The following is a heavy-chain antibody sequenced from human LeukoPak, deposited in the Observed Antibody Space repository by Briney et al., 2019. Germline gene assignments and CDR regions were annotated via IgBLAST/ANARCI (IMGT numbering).Heavy chain of an antibody. D-gene: IGHD3-22*01. CDR2: IYYSGST. J-gene: IGHJ3*02. V-gene: IGHV4-59*08. Sequence: SETLSLTCTVSGGSISSYYWSWIRQPPGKGLEWIGYIYYSGSTNYNPSLKSRVTISVDTSKNQFSLKLSSVTAADTAVYYCARTITMNDDAFDIWGQGTMVTVSS. CDR1: GGSISSYY. CDR3: ARTITMNDDAFDI.